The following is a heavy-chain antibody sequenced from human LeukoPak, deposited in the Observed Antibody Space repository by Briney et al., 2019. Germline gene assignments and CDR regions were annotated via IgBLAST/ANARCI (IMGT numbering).Heavy chain of an antibody. CDR3: ATARGSSSRSGPDYFDY. J-gene: IGHJ4*02. V-gene: IGHV3-64*04. CDR2: IGPNGAST. Sequence: GGSLRLSCSTSGFTFSNHFMHWVRQAPGKGLEYVSSIGPNGASTLYADSVKGRFTISKDNSKNTLYLQINSPRAEDTAVYYCATARGSSSRSGPDYFDYWGQGTLVTVSS. CDR1: GFTFSNHF. D-gene: IGHD6-6*01.